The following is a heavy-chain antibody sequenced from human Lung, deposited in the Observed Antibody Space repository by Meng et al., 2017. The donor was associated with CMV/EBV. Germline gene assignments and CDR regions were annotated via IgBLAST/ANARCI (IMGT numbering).Heavy chain of an antibody. CDR2: IKSTTDGGAT. Sequence: GGSLRLXCAASGFTFSNAWMSWVRQAPGKGLEWVGRIKSTTDGGATDYAAHVKGRFTISRDNSKNTLYLQMNSLETEDTAVYYCTTVLGTSYPYGMDVWGQGXTVTVSS. CDR1: GFTFSNAW. D-gene: IGHD1-26*01. V-gene: IGHV3-15*01. CDR3: TTVLGTSYPYGMDV. J-gene: IGHJ6*02.